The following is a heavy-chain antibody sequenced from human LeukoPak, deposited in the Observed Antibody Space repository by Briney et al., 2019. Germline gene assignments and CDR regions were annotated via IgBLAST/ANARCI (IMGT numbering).Heavy chain of an antibody. V-gene: IGHV3-21*04. CDR2: ISSSSSYI. J-gene: IGHJ4*02. Sequence: GGSLRLSCAASGFTFSSYSMNWVRQAPGKGLEWVSSISSSSSYIYYADSVKGRFTISRDNSKNTLYLQMNSLRVEDTAVYYCAKDSADYWGQGTLVTVAS. CDR3: AKDSADY. CDR1: GFTFSSYS.